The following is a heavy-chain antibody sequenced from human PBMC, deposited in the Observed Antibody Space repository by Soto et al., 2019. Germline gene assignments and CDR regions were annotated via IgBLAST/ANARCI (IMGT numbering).Heavy chain of an antibody. V-gene: IGHV3-74*01. D-gene: IGHD3-22*01. CDR3: AIRASYYDSSGYFDY. Sequence: GGSLRLACGASGFDFSNYWMHWVRQAPGKGLVWVSRINSDGSSTSYADSVKGRFTISRDNAKNTLYLQMNSLRAEDTAVYYCAIRASYYDSSGYFDYWGQGTLVTVSS. CDR1: GFDFSNYW. J-gene: IGHJ4*02. CDR2: INSDGSST.